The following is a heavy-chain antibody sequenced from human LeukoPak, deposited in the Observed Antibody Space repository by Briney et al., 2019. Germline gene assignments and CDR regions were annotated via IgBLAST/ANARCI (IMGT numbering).Heavy chain of an antibody. Sequence: ASVKVSCKASGYTFTSYDINWVRQATGQGLEWMGWMNPNSGNTGYAQKFQGRVTMTRNTSISTAYMELSSLRSEDTAVYYCARAQQQLVRRRYYYYYMDVWGKGTTVIVSS. CDR2: MNPNSGNT. CDR1: GYTFTSYD. V-gene: IGHV1-8*01. J-gene: IGHJ6*03. CDR3: ARAQQQLVRRRYYYYYMDV. D-gene: IGHD6-13*01.